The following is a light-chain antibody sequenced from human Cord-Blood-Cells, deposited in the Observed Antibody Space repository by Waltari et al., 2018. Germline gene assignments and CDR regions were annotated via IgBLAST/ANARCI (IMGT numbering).Light chain of an antibody. CDR1: QSLLHSNGYNY. J-gene: IGKJ1*01. CDR2: LGS. V-gene: IGKV2-28*01. CDR3: MQALQTPWT. Sequence: DIVMTQSPLSLPVTPGEPASISCRSSQSLLHSNGYNYLDCYLQKPGQSPQLLIYLGSNRASGVPDRISGSGSGTDFTLKISRVEAEDVGVYYYMQALQTPWTFGQGTKVEIK.